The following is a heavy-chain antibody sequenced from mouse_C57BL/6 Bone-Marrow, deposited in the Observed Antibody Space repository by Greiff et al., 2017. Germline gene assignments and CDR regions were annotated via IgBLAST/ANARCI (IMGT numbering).Heavy chain of an antibody. Sequence: QVQLQQSGAELVMPGASVKLSCKASGYTFTSYWMHWVKQRPGQGLEWIGEIDPSDSYTNYNQKFKGKSTLTLDKSSSTAYMQLSSLTSEDSAVYYCARGIYYGSSYDFFDYWGQGTTLTVSS. D-gene: IGHD1-1*01. V-gene: IGHV1-69*01. CDR3: ARGIYYGSSYDFFDY. CDR2: IDPSDSYT. CDR1: GYTFTSYW. J-gene: IGHJ2*01.